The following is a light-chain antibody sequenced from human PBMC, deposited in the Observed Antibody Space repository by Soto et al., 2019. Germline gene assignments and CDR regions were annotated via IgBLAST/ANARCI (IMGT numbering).Light chain of an antibody. J-gene: IGKJ4*01. Sequence: DIQMNQSPSSLSASVGDRVTITCRASQSISSYLNWYQQKPGKAPKLLIYAATSLQSGAPSRFSGSGSGTDFTLTISSLQPEDFATYYCQQSYSTPLTFGGGTKVDIK. CDR2: AAT. CDR3: QQSYSTPLT. V-gene: IGKV1-39*01. CDR1: QSISSY.